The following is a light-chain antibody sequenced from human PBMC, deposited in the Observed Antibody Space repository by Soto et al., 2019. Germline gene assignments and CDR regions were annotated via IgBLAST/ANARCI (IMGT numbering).Light chain of an antibody. CDR1: QSVSSSS. CDR3: QHYGTSMWT. CDR2: DTS. J-gene: IGKJ1*01. Sequence: EIVLTQSPGTLSLSPGERATLSCRASQSVSSSSLSWYQQKPGQAPRLLIYDTSSRATDIPDRFSGSESGTDFTLTISRLEPEDFTVYYCQHYGTSMWTFGQGTSVEIK. V-gene: IGKV3-20*01.